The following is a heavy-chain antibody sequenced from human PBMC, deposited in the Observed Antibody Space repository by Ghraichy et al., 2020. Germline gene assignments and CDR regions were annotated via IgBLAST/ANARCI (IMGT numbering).Heavy chain of an antibody. V-gene: IGHV3-11*01. J-gene: IGHJ4*02. CDR3: ARDGGYFYDF. CDR2: ISGLGTTI. Sequence: LTCAASGFDFADYYMAWIRLAPGKGLEWVSYISGLGTTIYYADSVQGRFTISKDSANNSLYLQMNSLRAEDTAVYFGARDGGYFYDFWGQGTLVTVSS. D-gene: IGHD3-22*01. CDR1: GFDFADYY.